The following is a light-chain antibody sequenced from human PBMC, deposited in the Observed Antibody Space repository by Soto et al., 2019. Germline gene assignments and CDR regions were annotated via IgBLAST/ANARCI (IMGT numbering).Light chain of an antibody. Sequence: EVVLTQSPGTLSLSPGERATLSCRASQSVSSNYLAWYQQKPGQAPRLLIYGASNRATGIPERFSGSGSGTHFTLTVSRLEPEDFAVYYCQQYGASPLTFGGGTKVEIK. V-gene: IGKV3-20*01. CDR1: QSVSSNY. CDR2: GAS. J-gene: IGKJ4*01. CDR3: QQYGASPLT.